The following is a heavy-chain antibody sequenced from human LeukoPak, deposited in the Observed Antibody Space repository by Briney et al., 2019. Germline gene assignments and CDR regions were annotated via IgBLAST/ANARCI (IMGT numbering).Heavy chain of an antibody. Sequence: PGGSLRLSCAASGFTFSSYAMTWVRQAPGKGLEWVSAISGSGGSTYYADSVKGRFTISRDNSKNTLYLQMNSLRAEDTAVYYCAKGRYCSGGSCSRFDYWGQGTLVTVSS. CDR2: ISGSGGST. CDR1: GFTFSSYA. CDR3: AKGRYCSGGSCSRFDY. D-gene: IGHD2-15*01. V-gene: IGHV3-23*01. J-gene: IGHJ4*02.